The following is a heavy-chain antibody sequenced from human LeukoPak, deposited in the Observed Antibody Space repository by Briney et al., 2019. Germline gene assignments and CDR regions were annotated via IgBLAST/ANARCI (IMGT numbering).Heavy chain of an antibody. CDR3: ATYSRDGYNLVRAFDI. Sequence: PGASVKVSCKVSGYTLTELSMHWVRQAPGKGLEWMGGIDPEDGETIYAQKFQGRVTMTEDTSTDTAYMELSSLRSEDTAVYYCATYSRDGYNLVRAFDIWGQGTMVTVSS. D-gene: IGHD5-24*01. J-gene: IGHJ3*02. CDR1: GYTLTELS. V-gene: IGHV1-24*01. CDR2: IDPEDGET.